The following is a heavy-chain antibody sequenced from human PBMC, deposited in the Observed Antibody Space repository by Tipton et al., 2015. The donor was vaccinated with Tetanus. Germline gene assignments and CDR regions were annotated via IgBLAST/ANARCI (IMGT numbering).Heavy chain of an antibody. CDR1: GYNFTTYW. D-gene: IGHD2-8*01. V-gene: IGHV5-51*01. J-gene: IGHJ4*02. Sequence: QLVQSGAEVKKPGESLKISCEGSGYNFTTYWIGWVRQKPGKGLEWMGIIYPGDSDTRYSPSFQGQVTISVDKSINTAYLQWSSLKASDTSMFYCARAHCTDGVCNFDFWGQGALVTVAS. CDR2: IYPGDSDT. CDR3: ARAHCTDGVCNFDF.